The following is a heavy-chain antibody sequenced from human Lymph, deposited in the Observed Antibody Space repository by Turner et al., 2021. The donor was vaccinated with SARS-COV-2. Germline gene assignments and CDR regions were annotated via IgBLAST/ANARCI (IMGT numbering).Heavy chain of an antibody. J-gene: IGHJ6*02. CDR3: ARVVSSVVPYYYYGVDV. CDR1: GGTISSYA. V-gene: IGHV1-69*01. D-gene: IGHD3-22*01. CDR2: IIPVFGTA. Sequence: QVQPVQSGAKVQKPGSSVKVSCKASGGTISSYAISWVRQAPGQGLEWMGGIIPVFGTANYAQKFQGRVTITADESTSTAYMELSSLRSEDTAVYYCARVVSSVVPYYYYGVDVWGQGTTVTVSS.